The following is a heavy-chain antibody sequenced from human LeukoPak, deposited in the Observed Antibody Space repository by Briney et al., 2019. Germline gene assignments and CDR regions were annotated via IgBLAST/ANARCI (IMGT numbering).Heavy chain of an antibody. D-gene: IGHD3-10*01. CDR2: IYHSGST. CDR1: GYSTSSGYY. CDR3: AREGGITMVRGPYYYMDV. Sequence: SETLSLTCTVSGYSTSSGYYWGWIRQPPGKGLEWIGSIYHSGSTYYNPSLKSRVTISVDTSKNQFSLKLSSATAADTAVYYCAREGGITMVRGPYYYMDVWGKGTTVTVSS. J-gene: IGHJ6*03. V-gene: IGHV4-38-2*02.